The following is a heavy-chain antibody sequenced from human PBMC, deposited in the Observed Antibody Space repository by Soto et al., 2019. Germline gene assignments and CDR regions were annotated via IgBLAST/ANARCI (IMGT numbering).Heavy chain of an antibody. CDR2: IYPADSGT. CDR1: GYDFISYW. V-gene: IGHV5-51*01. CDR3: ARLNSGLYNYVDS. Sequence: GESLKISCKGSGYDFISYWIGWVRQMPGEGLEYMGMIYPADSGTRYSPSFQGQVTLSVDKSISTAYLQWSSLKASDTAIYYCARLNSGLYNYVDSWGQGTLVTVSS. D-gene: IGHD5-18*01. J-gene: IGHJ4*02.